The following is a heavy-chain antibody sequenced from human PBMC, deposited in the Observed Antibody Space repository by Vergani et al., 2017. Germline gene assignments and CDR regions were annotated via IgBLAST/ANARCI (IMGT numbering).Heavy chain of an antibody. J-gene: IGHJ4*02. CDR2: ISSSSSTI. Sequence: EVQLVESGGGLVQPGGSLRLSCAVSGLTFSSYSMNWVRQAPGQGLEWVSYISSSSSTIYHADSVKGRFTISRDNAKNSLYLQMNSLRAEDTAVYYCARQRFGDYALFDYWGQGTLVTVSS. CDR3: ARQRFGDYALFDY. CDR1: GLTFSSYS. D-gene: IGHD3-10*01. V-gene: IGHV3-48*01.